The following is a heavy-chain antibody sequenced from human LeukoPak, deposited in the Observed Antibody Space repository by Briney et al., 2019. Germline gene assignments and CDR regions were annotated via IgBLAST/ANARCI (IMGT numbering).Heavy chain of an antibody. Sequence: GGSLRLSCAASGFTFDDYAMHWVRQAPGKGLGWVSLISGDGGSTYYADSVKGRFTISRDNSKDSLYLQMNSLRTEDTALYYCAKGRIYYGSGNSPLFDYWGQGTLVTVSS. D-gene: IGHD3-10*01. CDR1: GFTFDDYA. V-gene: IGHV3-43*02. J-gene: IGHJ4*02. CDR3: AKGRIYYGSGNSPLFDY. CDR2: ISGDGGST.